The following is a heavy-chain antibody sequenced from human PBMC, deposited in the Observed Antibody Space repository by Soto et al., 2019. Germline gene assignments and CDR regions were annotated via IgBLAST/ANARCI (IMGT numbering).Heavy chain of an antibody. CDR1: GGTFSSYA. D-gene: IGHD2-15*01. CDR3: ARDPDIVVVPGYYGMDV. V-gene: IGHV1-69*13. J-gene: IGHJ6*01. Sequence: GASXKVSCKASGGTFSSYAISWVRQAPGQGLEWMGGIIPIFGTANYAQKFQGRVTITADESTSTAYMELSSLRSEDTAVYYCARDPDIVVVPGYYGMDVWGQGTTVTVSS. CDR2: IIPIFGTA.